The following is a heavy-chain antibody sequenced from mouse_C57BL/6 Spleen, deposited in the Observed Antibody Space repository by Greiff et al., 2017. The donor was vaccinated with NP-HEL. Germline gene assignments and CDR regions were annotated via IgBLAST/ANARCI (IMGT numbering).Heavy chain of an antibody. D-gene: IGHD2-2*01. J-gene: IGHJ4*01. CDR1: GYTFTDYY. CDR3: ARSPMVTTGRYYAMDY. Sequence: QVQLKQSGPELVKPGASVKISCKASGYTFTDYYINWVKQRPGQGLEWIGWIFPGSGSTYYNEKFKGKATLTVDKSSSTAYMLLSSLTSEDSAVYFCARSPMVTTGRYYAMDYWGQGTSVTVSS. CDR2: IFPGSGST. V-gene: IGHV1-75*01.